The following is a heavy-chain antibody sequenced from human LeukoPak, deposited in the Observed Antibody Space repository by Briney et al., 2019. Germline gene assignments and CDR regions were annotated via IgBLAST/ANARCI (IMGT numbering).Heavy chain of an antibody. Sequence: GASVKVSCKASGYTFTSYGISWVRQAPGQGLEWMGWISAYNGNTNYAQKLQGSVTMTTDTSTSTAYMELRSLRSDDTAVYYCARDQGCDFWSGYCDAFDIWGQGAMVTVSS. CDR1: GYTFTSYG. V-gene: IGHV1-18*01. CDR2: ISAYNGNT. CDR3: ARDQGCDFWSGYCDAFDI. D-gene: IGHD3-3*01. J-gene: IGHJ3*02.